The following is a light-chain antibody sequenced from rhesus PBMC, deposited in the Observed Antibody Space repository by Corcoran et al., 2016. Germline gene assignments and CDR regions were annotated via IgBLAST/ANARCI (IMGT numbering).Light chain of an antibody. V-gene: IGKV1-28*03. CDR3: LQHGNYPRT. CDR1: QGIGSY. Sequence: DIQMTQSPSSLSASVGDTVTITCRASQGIGSYLNWFQQKLGKAAKLLSYAASSLEGGVPSRFRGMGAGTDFTLTIRSLQPEDFSGYYCLQHGNYPRTFGQGTKVEIK. J-gene: IGKJ1*01. CDR2: AAS.